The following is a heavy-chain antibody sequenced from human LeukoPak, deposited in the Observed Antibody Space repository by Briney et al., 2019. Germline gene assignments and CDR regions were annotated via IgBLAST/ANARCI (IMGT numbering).Heavy chain of an antibody. Sequence: ASVKVSCKATRGTFSSYAISWVRQAPAQGLEWMGRIIPIFGTANYAQKFQGRVTITTDESTSTAYMELSSLRSEDTAVYHCARDRGYYESNGYPYYFDYWGQGTLVTVSS. CDR1: RGTFSSYA. V-gene: IGHV1-69*05. J-gene: IGHJ4*02. CDR2: IIPIFGTA. D-gene: IGHD3-22*01. CDR3: ARDRGYYESNGYPYYFDY.